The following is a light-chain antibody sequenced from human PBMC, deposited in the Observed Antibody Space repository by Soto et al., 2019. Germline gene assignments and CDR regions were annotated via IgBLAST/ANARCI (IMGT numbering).Light chain of an antibody. CDR1: QSISSW. J-gene: IGKJ4*01. V-gene: IGKV1-5*01. Sequence: IQMTQSPSTLSATVGDRVTITCRASQSISSWLAWYQQKPGKAPKLLIYDASSLESGVPSSFSGSGSGTEFTLTISSLQPEDFATYYCQQLNTYLPLTFGGGSMV. CDR3: QQLNTYLPLT. CDR2: DAS.